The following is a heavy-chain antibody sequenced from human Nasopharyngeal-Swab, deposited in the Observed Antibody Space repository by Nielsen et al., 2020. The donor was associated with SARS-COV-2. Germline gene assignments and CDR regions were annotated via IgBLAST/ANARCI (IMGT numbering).Heavy chain of an antibody. V-gene: IGHV1-18*01. CDR1: GYTFTSYG. CDR2: ISAYNGNT. D-gene: IGHD3-9*01. CDR3: ARDGYTYYDILTGYKHFDY. J-gene: IGHJ4*02. Sequence: ASVKVSCKASGYTFTSYGISWVRQAPGQGLEWMGWISAYNGNTNYAQKLQGRVTMTTDTSTCTAYMELRSLRSDDTAVYYCARDGYTYYDILTGYKHFDYWGQGTLVTVSS.